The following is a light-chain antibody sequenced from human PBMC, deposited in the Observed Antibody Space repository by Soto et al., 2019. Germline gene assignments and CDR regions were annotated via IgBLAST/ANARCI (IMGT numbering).Light chain of an antibody. J-gene: IGLJ1*01. CDR3: SSFAGSRTYV. Sequence: QSVLTQPPSASGSCGQSVTISCTGTSSDVGAYTYVSWYQQHPGKAPKLMIYDVNRRPSGVPHRFSGSKSGNTASLTVSGLQAEDEADYYCSSFAGSRTYVFGTGTSSPS. CDR2: DVN. CDR1: SSDVGAYTY. V-gene: IGLV2-8*01.